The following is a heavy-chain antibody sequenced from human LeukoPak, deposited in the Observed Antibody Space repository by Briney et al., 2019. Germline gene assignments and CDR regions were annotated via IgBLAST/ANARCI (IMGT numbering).Heavy chain of an antibody. CDR2: ISRDGRDK. Sequence: GGSLRLSCVASGFTFSSYAMHWVRQAPGKGLAWVAVISRDGRDKHHADSVKGRFTISRDNSKNTLYLQMDSLRAEDTAVYFCAKDPRTAAAYYFDYWGQGILVTVSS. CDR3: AKDPRTAAAYYFDY. V-gene: IGHV3-30*18. J-gene: IGHJ4*02. D-gene: IGHD6-13*01. CDR1: GFTFSSYA.